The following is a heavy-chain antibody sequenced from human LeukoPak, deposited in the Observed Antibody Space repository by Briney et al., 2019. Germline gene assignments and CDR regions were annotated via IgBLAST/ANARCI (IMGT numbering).Heavy chain of an antibody. CDR1: GYTFTGYY. V-gene: IGHV1-8*02. Sequence: GASVKVSCEASGYTFTGYYMHWVRQAPGQGLEWIGWMNPNSGNTGYAQKFQGRVTMTRNTSISTAYMELSSLRSEDTAVYYCARTRNQIVGASYHYYYYMDVWGKGTTVTISS. CDR3: ARTRNQIVGASYHYYYYMDV. CDR2: MNPNSGNT. D-gene: IGHD1-26*01. J-gene: IGHJ6*03.